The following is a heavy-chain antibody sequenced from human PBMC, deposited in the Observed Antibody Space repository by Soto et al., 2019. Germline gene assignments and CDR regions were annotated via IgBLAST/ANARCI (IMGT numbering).Heavy chain of an antibody. CDR3: ARAPAPNCISTSCYGGVDY. V-gene: IGHV4-30-4*01. CDR1: GGSISSGDYY. J-gene: IGHJ4*02. D-gene: IGHD2-2*01. CDR2: IYYSGST. Sequence: SETLSLTCTVSGGSISSGDYYWSWIRQPPGKGLEWIGYIYYSGSTYYNPSLKSRVTISVDTSKNQFSLKLSSVTAADTAVYYCARAPAPNCISTSCYGGVDYWGQGTLVTVSS.